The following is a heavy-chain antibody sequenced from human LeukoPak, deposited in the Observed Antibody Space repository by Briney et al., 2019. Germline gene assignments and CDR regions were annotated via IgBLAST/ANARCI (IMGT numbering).Heavy chain of an antibody. J-gene: IGHJ4*02. CDR3: AGHFGAWHYFDY. V-gene: IGHV3-30*04. D-gene: IGHD3-3*01. CDR2: ISYDGSTK. Sequence: PGGSLRLSCAASGFTFSSYAIHWVRHAPGKGLEWVALISYDGSTKYSTDSVKGRFTISRDNSKNTLYLQMNSLRPEDTAVYYCAGHFGAWHYFDYWGQGTLVTVSS. CDR1: GFTFSSYA.